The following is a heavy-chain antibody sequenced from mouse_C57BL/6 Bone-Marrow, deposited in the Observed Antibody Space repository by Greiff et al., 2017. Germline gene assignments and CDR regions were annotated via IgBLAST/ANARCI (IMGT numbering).Heavy chain of an antibody. CDR2: IDPSDSYT. CDR1: GYTFTSYW. Sequence: VQLQQPGAELVRPGTSVKLSCKASGYTFTSYWMHWVKQRPGQGLEWIGVIDPSDSYTNYNQKFKGKATLTVDTSSSTAYMQLSSLTSEDSAVYYCSRDERFPYYFDYWGQCTTLTVSS. CDR3: SRDERFPYYFDY. J-gene: IGHJ2*01. V-gene: IGHV1-59*01.